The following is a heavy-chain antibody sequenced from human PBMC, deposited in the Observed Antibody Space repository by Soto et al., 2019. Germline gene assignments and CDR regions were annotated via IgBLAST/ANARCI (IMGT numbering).Heavy chain of an antibody. J-gene: IGHJ6*03. CDR1: GFSLSTSGMC. V-gene: IGHV2-70*11. D-gene: IGHD4-17*01. CDR3: ARLRTAYGRIYMDV. Sequence: LSRSGPTLVKPTQTLTLTCTFSGFSLSTSGMCVSWIRQPPGKALEWLARIDWNDDQYYSTSLKTRLTVSKDTSKNQVVLTVTNMDPVDTATYFCARLRTAYGRIYMDVWGNGAPVTVSS. CDR2: IDWNDDQ.